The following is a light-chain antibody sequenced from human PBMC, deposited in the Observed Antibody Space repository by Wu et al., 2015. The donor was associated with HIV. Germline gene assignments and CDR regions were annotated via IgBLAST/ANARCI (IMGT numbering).Light chain of an antibody. CDR3: QHYNNLPLT. CDR2: GAS. Sequence: EVVLTQSPGTLSLSPGERATLSCRASGHVNRAYLAWYQQKPGQAPRLLIYGASTRATGFPARFSGSGSGTEFTLTISSLQSEDFAIYYCQHYNNLPLTFGGGTKVEIK. CDR1: GHVNRAY. V-gene: IGKV3-15*01. J-gene: IGKJ4*01.